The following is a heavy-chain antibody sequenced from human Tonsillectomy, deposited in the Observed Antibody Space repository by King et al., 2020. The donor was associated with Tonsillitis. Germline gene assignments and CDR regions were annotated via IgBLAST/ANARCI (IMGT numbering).Heavy chain of an antibody. CDR3: ARVLRYGGVGYYYYMDV. V-gene: IGHV4-34*01. J-gene: IGHJ6*03. CDR2: INHSGST. CDR1: GGSFSGYY. Sequence: VQLQQWGAGLLKPSETLSLTCAVYGGSFSGYYWSWIRQPPGKGLEWIGEINHSGSTNYNPSLKSRVTISVDTSKNQFSLKLSSVTAADTAVYYCARVLRYGGVGYYYYMDVWGKGTTVTVSS. D-gene: IGHD3-9*01.